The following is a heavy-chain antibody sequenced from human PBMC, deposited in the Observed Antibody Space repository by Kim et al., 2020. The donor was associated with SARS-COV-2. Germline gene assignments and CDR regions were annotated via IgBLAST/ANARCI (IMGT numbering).Heavy chain of an antibody. CDR3: ARGGGDRRNYRFDY. Sequence: GGSLRLSCAASGFTFSSYGMHWVRQAPGKGLEWVAVIWYDGSNKYYADSVKGRFTISRDNSKNTLYLQMNSLRAEDTAVYYCARGGGDRRNYRFDYWGQGTLVTVSS. D-gene: IGHD1-7*01. V-gene: IGHV3-33*01. CDR1: GFTFSSYG. J-gene: IGHJ4*02. CDR2: IWYDGSNK.